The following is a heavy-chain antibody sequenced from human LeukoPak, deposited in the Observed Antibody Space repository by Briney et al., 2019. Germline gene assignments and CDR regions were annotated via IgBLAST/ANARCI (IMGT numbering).Heavy chain of an antibody. D-gene: IGHD5-24*01. Sequence: SETLSLTCTVSGGSISSYYWSWIRQPAGKGLEWIGRIYTSGSTNYNPSLKSRVTISVDTSKNQFSLKLSSVTAADTAVYYCTRDPTLNSMADAFDIWGQGTMVTVSS. CDR2: IYTSGST. V-gene: IGHV4-4*07. J-gene: IGHJ3*02. CDR1: GGSISSYY. CDR3: TRDPTLNSMADAFDI.